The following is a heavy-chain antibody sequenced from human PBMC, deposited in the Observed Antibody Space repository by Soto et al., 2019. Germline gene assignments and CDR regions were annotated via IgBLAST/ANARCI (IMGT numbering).Heavy chain of an antibody. J-gene: IGHJ2*01. CDR3: AREVFFKAKGGIRDVRSVSAVLLNRSSDL. Sequence: GLEWMGWISAYNGNTNYAQKLQGRVTMTTDTSTSTAYMELRSLRSDDTAVYYCAREVFFKAKGGIRDVRSVSAVLLNRSSDL. CDR2: ISAYNGNT. V-gene: IGHV1-18*01. D-gene: IGHD1-26*01.